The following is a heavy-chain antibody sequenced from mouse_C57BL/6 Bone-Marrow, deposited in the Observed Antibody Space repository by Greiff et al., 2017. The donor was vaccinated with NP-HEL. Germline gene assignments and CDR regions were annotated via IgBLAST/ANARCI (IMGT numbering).Heavy chain of an antibody. CDR1: GFTFSDYG. J-gene: IGHJ1*03. CDR2: ISSGSSTI. CDR3: ARPGYYGSSYSWYFDV. D-gene: IGHD1-1*01. V-gene: IGHV5-17*01. Sequence: EVHLVESGGGLVKPGGSLKLSCAASGFTFSDYGMHWVRQAPEKGLEWVAYISSGSSTIYYADTVKGRFTISRDNAKNTLFLQMTSLRSEDTAMYYCARPGYYGSSYSWYFDVWGTGTTVTVSS.